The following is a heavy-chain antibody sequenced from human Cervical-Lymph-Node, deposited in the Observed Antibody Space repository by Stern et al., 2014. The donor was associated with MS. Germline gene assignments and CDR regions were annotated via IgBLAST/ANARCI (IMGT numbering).Heavy chain of an antibody. J-gene: IGHJ4*02. V-gene: IGHV1-69*01. CDR3: ARERDNSYAFDS. D-gene: IGHD3-16*01. CDR2: ISPMFGRA. CDR1: GGTFSTSG. Sequence: QVQLVQSGAEMRKPGSSVRVSCKAPGGTFSTSGISWLRQPPGKGLEWRGGISPMFGRANYAQKFQGSVTITADESTSTVYMGLTSLRSEDTGVYYCARERDNSYAFDSWGQGTLLTVSS.